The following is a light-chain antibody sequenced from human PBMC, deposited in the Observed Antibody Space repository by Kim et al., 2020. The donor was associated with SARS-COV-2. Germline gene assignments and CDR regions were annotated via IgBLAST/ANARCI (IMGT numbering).Light chain of an antibody. CDR3: SSYTGANTREV. CDR2: DVT. J-gene: IGLJ1*01. Sequence: QSVVTQPASVSGSPGQSITVSCTGTSSDIGAYNFVFWYQQHPGKAPKLMIYDVTNRPSGVSNRFSGSKSGNTASLTISGLQPEDEADYYCSSYTGANTREVFGTGTKVTVL. CDR1: SSDIGAYNF. V-gene: IGLV2-14*03.